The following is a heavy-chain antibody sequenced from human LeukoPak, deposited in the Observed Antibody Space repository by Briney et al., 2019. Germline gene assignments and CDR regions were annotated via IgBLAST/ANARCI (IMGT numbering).Heavy chain of an antibody. CDR1: EFTFGNFA. Sequence: GGSLRLSCAASEFTFGNFAMSWVRQAPGRGLEWVSYIRGGGAGALYADSVKGRFTVSRDNSRSTLYLQMNSLRVEDTAVYYCAKCAQSYGNDAFDLWGPGTMVTVSS. V-gene: IGHV3-23*01. D-gene: IGHD3-16*01. CDR2: IRGGGAGA. CDR3: AKCAQSYGNDAFDL. J-gene: IGHJ3*01.